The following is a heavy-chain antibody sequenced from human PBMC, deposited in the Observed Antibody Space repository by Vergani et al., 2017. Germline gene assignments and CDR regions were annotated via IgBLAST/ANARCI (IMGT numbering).Heavy chain of an antibody. CDR2: IYPGDSDT. Sequence: EVQLVQSGAEVKKPGESLKISCKGSGYSFTSYWIGWVRPMPGKGLEWMGIIYPGDSDTRYSPSFQGQVTISADKSISTAYLQWSSLKASDTAMYYCARGPNVLRFLEWLGAPGGMDVWGQGTTVTVSS. CDR3: ARGPNVLRFLEWLGAPGGMDV. CDR1: GYSFTSYW. D-gene: IGHD3-3*01. J-gene: IGHJ6*02. V-gene: IGHV5-51*01.